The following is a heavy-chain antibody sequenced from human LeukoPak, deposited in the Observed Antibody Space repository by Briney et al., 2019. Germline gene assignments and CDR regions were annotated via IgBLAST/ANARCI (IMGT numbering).Heavy chain of an antibody. CDR2: ISSNGGST. CDR1: GFTFSNYA. Sequence: PGGSLRLSCAASGFTFSNYAMHWVRQAPGKGLEYVSAISSNGGSTYYANSVKGRFTISRDNSKNTLYLQMGSLRAEDMAVYYCARYRCSSTSCFVDYWGQGTLVTVSS. V-gene: IGHV3-64*01. J-gene: IGHJ4*02. CDR3: ARYRCSSTSCFVDY. D-gene: IGHD2-2*01.